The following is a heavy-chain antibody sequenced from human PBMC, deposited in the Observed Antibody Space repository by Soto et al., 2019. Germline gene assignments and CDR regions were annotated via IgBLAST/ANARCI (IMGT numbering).Heavy chain of an antibody. CDR3: AKGAAMVINYYYYMDV. Sequence: GGSLRLSCAASGFTFSSYAMSWVRQAPGKGLEWVSAISGSGGSTYYADSVKGRFTISRDNSKNTLYLQMNSLRAEDTAVYYCAKGAAMVINYYYYMDVWGKGTTVTVSS. CDR1: GFTFSSYA. CDR2: ISGSGGST. D-gene: IGHD5-18*01. J-gene: IGHJ6*03. V-gene: IGHV3-23*01.